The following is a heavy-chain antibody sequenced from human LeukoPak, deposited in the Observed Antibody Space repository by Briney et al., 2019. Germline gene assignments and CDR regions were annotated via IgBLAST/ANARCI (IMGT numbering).Heavy chain of an antibody. CDR3: ARRRGLNQLLFRRDRGAFDY. Sequence: RTSETLSLTCTVSGGSISSSNYYWGWIRQPPGKGLEWIGEINNSGSTNYNPSLKSRVTISVDTSQNQFSLKLNSVTAADTALYYCARRRGLNQLLFRRDRGAFDYWGQGPLVTVSS. D-gene: IGHD2-2*01. V-gene: IGHV4-39*07. CDR1: GGSISSSNYY. CDR2: INNSGST. J-gene: IGHJ4*02.